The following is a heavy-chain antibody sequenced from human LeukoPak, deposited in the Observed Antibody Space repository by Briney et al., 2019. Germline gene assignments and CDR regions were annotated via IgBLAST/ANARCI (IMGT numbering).Heavy chain of an antibody. J-gene: IGHJ3*02. D-gene: IGHD5-12*01. Sequence: PGGSLRLSCAASGFTFSSYSMNWVRQAPGKGLEWVSSISSSSSYIYYADSVKGRFTISRDNAKNSLYLQMNSLRAEDTAVYYCAKDSRYSGYDWLSAFDIWGQGTMVTVSS. V-gene: IGHV3-21*01. CDR1: GFTFSSYS. CDR3: AKDSRYSGYDWLSAFDI. CDR2: ISSSSSYI.